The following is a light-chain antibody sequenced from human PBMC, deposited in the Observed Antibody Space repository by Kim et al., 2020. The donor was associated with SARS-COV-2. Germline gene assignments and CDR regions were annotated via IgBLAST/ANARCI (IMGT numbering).Light chain of an antibody. Sequence: EPAYISCRSTQGLLHTKGYNYLDWLLQRPGQPPQLLIYLGSHRASGVPDRFSGSGSGTEFTLKISRVEAEDVGVYYCMQALQTPTFGQGTKVDIK. J-gene: IGKJ1*01. V-gene: IGKV2-28*01. CDR3: MQALQTPT. CDR2: LGS. CDR1: QGLLHTKGYNY.